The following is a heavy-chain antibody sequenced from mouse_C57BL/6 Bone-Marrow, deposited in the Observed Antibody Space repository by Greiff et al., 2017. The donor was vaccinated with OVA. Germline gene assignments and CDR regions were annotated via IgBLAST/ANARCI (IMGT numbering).Heavy chain of an antibody. CDR1: GFTFSDYG. CDR3: ARAYGFPFAY. V-gene: IGHV5-17*01. Sequence: EVQLKESGGGLVKPGGSLTLSCAASGFTFSDYGMHWVRQAPEKGLEWVAYISSGSSTIYYADTVKGRFTISRDNAKNTLFLQMTSLRSEDTAMYYCARAYGFPFAYWGQGTLVTVSA. J-gene: IGHJ3*01. D-gene: IGHD2-2*01. CDR2: ISSGSSTI.